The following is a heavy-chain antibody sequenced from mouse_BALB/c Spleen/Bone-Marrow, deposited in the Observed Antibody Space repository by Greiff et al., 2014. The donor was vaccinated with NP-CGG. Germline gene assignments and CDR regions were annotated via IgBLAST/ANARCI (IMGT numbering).Heavy chain of an antibody. CDR1: GFTFTDYY. CDR3: ARDDYYAMDY. V-gene: IGHV7-3*02. Sequence: VQLKESGGGLVQPGGSLRLSCATSGFTFTDYYMSWVRQPPGKALEWLGFIRNKANGYTTEYSASVKGRFTISRDNSQSILYLQMNTLRAVDSATYYCARDDYYAMDYWGQGTSVTVSS. CDR2: IRNKANGYTT. J-gene: IGHJ4*01.